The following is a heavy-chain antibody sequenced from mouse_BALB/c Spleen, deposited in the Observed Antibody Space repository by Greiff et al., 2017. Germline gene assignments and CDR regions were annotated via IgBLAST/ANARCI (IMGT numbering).Heavy chain of an antibody. J-gene: IGHJ4*01. CDR3: ARVEGYDWYAMDY. CDR2: ISSGGSYT. V-gene: IGHV5-9-4*01. D-gene: IGHD2-2*01. CDR1: GFTFSSYA. Sequence: EVQLVESGGGLVKPGGSLKLSCAASGFTFSSYAMSWVRQSPEKRLEWVAEISSGGSYTYYPDTVTGRFTISRDNAKNTLYLEMSSLRSEDTAMYYCARVEGYDWYAMDYWGQGTSVTVSS.